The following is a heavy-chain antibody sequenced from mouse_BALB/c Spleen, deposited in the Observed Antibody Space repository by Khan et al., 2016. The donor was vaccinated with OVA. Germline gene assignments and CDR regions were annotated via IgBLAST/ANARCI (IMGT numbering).Heavy chain of an antibody. D-gene: IGHD1-2*01. Sequence: VQLQQPGAELVRPGTSVKISCKASGYTFTNYWLGWVKQRPGHGLEWIGDIHPGVVYTINNEKFKCKVTLTADTSSSTVYMQLSSLTSEDSAVYFCARERNSLVRRGAMDYWGQGTSVTVSS. J-gene: IGHJ4*01. CDR1: GYTFTNYW. V-gene: IGHV1-63*02. CDR2: IHPGVVYT. CDR3: ARERNSLVRRGAMDY.